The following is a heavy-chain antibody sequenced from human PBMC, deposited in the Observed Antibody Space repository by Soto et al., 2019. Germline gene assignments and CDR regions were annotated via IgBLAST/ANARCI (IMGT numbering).Heavy chain of an antibody. CDR3: ARGPGASGSYHYYFDY. J-gene: IGHJ4*02. V-gene: IGHV4-39*01. CDR1: GGSISSSSYY. CDR2: IYYSGST. D-gene: IGHD3-10*01. Sequence: PSETLSLTCTVSGGSISSSSYYWGWIRQPPGKGLEWIGSIYYSGSTYYNPSLKSRVTISVDTSKNQFSLKLSSVTAADTAVYYCARGPGASGSYHYYFDYWGPGTLVTVSS.